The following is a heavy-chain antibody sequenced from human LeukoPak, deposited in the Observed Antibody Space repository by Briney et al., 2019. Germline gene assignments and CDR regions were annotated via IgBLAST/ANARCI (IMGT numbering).Heavy chain of an antibody. V-gene: IGHV4-30-2*01. J-gene: IGHJ4*02. CDR1: GGSISSGGYS. Sequence: PSQTLSLTCAVSGGSISSGGYSWSWIRQPPGKGLEWIGYIHHSGNTYYNPSPKSRVTMSVDKSKNQFFLKLSSVTAADTAVYYCARDFDGYNSLDYWGQGTLVTVSS. CDR3: ARDFDGYNSLDY. D-gene: IGHD5-24*01. CDR2: IHHSGNT.